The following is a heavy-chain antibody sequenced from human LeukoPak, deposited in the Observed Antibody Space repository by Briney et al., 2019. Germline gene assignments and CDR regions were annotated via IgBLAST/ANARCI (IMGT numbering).Heavy chain of an antibody. CDR1: GFTFSSYS. V-gene: IGHV3-21*04. CDR2: ISSSGSYI. CDR3: AKDRTVGASYWYFDL. J-gene: IGHJ2*01. D-gene: IGHD1-26*01. Sequence: GGSLRLSCAASGFTFSSYSMNWVRQAPGKGLEWVSSISSSGSYIYYADSMQGRFTISRDSSKNTLFLHMNTLRAEDTAIYYCAKDRTVGASYWYFDLWGRGTLVTVSS.